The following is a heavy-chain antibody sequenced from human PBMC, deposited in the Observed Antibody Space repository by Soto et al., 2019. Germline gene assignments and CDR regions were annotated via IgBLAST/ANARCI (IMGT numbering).Heavy chain of an antibody. CDR1: GFTFSSYW. CDR3: ARRDQIAYYYGMDV. V-gene: IGHV3-74*01. CDR2: INSDGSST. D-gene: IGHD2-21*01. J-gene: IGHJ6*02. Sequence: PGGSLRLSCGASGFTFSSYWMNWVRQAPGKGLVWVSRINSDGSSTSYVDSVKGRFTISRDNAKNTLYLQMNSLRAEDTAVYYCARRDQIAYYYGMDVWGQGTTVTVSS.